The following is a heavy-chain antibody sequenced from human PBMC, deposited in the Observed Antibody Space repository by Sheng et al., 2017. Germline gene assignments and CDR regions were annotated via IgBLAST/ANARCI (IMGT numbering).Heavy chain of an antibody. D-gene: IGHD2-2*02. CDR3: ARGLCSSTSCYTPWYYYYMDV. V-gene: IGHV1-69*10. J-gene: IGHJ6*03. CDR2: IIPILGIA. Sequence: QVQLVQSGAEVKKPGSSVKVSCKASGGTFSSYAISWVRQAPGQGLEWMGGIIPILGIANYAQKFQGRVTITADKSTSTAYMELSSLRSEDTAVYYCARGLCSSTSCYTPWYYYYMDVWGQGTTVTVSS. CDR1: GGTFSSYA.